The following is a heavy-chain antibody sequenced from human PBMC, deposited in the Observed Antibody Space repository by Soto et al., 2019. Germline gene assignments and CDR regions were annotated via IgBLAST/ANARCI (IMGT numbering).Heavy chain of an antibody. J-gene: IGHJ4*02. CDR2: INHSGST. D-gene: IGHD2-2*01. Sequence: QVQLQQWGAGLLKPSETLSLTCAVYGGSFSGYYWSWIRQPPGKGLEWIGEINHSGSTNYNPSLKSRVTIAVDTSKNQFSLKLSSVTATYMAVYFCARNGVVPLYYFEYWGQRTLVTVSS. V-gene: IGHV4-34*01. CDR1: GGSFSGYY. CDR3: ARNGVVPLYYFEY.